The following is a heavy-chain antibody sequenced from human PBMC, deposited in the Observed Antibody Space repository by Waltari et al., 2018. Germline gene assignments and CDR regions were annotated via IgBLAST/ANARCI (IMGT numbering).Heavy chain of an antibody. CDR2: ISSSGSTI. Sequence: EVQLVESGGGLVQPGGSLRLSCAASGFTFSSYDMNWVRQDPGKGLEWVSYISSSGSTIYYADSVKGRFTISRDNAKNSLYLQMNSLRAEDTAVYYCARNSPSYSSGWQLDYWGQGTLVTVSS. CDR1: GFTFSSYD. J-gene: IGHJ4*02. CDR3: ARNSPSYSSGWQLDY. V-gene: IGHV3-48*03. D-gene: IGHD6-19*01.